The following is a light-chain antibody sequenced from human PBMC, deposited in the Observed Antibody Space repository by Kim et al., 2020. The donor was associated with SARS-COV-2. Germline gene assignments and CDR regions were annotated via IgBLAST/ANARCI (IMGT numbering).Light chain of an antibody. CDR3: SSRDSSGDHVV. CDR1: SLRKCY. J-gene: IGLJ3*02. V-gene: IGLV3-19*01. Sequence: SSELPQDPAVSVALGQTVRLTCQGDSLRKCYATWYQQRPGQAPTLVLYGKYDRPSGIPDRFSGSASGNTASLTITGAQAEDEGDYYCSSRDSSGDHVVFGGGTKLTVL. CDR2: GKY.